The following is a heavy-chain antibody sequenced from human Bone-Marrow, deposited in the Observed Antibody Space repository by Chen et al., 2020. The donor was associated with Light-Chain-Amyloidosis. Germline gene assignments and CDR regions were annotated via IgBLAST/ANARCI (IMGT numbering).Heavy chain of an antibody. CDR1: VFTFTTFA. J-gene: IGHJ3*01. V-gene: IGHV3-64D*06. CDR2: ISNGGGST. CDR3: VRDQDHYIPNHGAFHF. D-gene: IGHD4-4*01. Sequence: EVQLVESGGGLVQPGGSLRFSCSASVFTFTTFAMHWVRQAPGKGLEYVSGISNGGGSTYYADSVMGRFTISRDNSKDTLFLQMRSLRPEDTAVYYCVRDQDHYIPNHGAFHFWGQGTMVTVSS.